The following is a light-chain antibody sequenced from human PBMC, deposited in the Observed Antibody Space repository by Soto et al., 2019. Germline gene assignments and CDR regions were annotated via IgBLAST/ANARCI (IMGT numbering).Light chain of an antibody. V-gene: IGLV2-11*01. CDR1: SSDVGSYNF. Sequence: QSAVTQPRSVSGSPGLSVTIFSTGTSSDVGSYNFVSWYQQHPGKAPKLMIYDVSKRPSGVPDRFSGSKSGNTASLTISGLQAEDEADYYCCSYAGSYNYVFASGTKVNV. CDR3: CSYAGSYNYV. CDR2: DVS. J-gene: IGLJ1*01.